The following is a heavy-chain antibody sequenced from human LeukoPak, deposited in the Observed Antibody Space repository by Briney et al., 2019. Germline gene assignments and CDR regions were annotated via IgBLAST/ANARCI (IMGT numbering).Heavy chain of an antibody. CDR2: IYPGDSDT. Sequence: GESLKISCQASGYSFSTHWIGWVRQPPGKGLEWMGLIYPGDSDTKYSLSFKGQVTMSVDKSISTAYLEWSGLKASDTATYYCAREPAVAAATNFDFWGQGTLVTVSS. CDR3: AREPAVAAATNFDF. J-gene: IGHJ4*02. D-gene: IGHD2-15*01. CDR1: GYSFSTHW. V-gene: IGHV5-51*01.